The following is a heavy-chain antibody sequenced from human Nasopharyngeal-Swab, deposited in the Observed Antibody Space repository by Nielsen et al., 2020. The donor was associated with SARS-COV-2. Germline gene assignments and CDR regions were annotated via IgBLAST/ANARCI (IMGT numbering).Heavy chain of an antibody. V-gene: IGHV3-30-3*01. D-gene: IGHD3-10*01. CDR2: ISYDGSNK. CDR1: GFTFSSYA. J-gene: IGHJ4*02. Sequence: GESLKISCAASGFTFSSYAMHWVRQAPGKGLEWVAVISYDGSNKYYADSVKGRFTISRDNSENTLYLQMNSLRAGDTAVYYCARDLGSYLDYWGQGTLVTVSS. CDR3: ARDLGSYLDY.